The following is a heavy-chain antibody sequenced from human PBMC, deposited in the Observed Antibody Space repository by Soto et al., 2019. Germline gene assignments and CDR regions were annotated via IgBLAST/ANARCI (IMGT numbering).Heavy chain of an antibody. CDR1: GFTFSSYG. V-gene: IGHV3-33*01. CDR3: ARSKDYYFDY. J-gene: IGHJ4*02. Sequence: QVQLVESGGGVVQPGRSLRLSCAASGFTFSSYGMHWVRQAPGKGLEWGAVIWYDGSNKYYADSVKGRFTISRDNSKNTLYLQMNSLRAEDTAVYYCARSKDYYFDYWGQGTLVTVSS. CDR2: IWYDGSNK.